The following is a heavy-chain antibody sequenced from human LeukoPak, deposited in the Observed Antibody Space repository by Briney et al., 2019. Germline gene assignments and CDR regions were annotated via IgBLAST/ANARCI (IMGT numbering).Heavy chain of an antibody. V-gene: IGHV3-23*01. D-gene: IGHD3-3*01. CDR2: ISGSGGST. CDR1: GFTFSSYA. Sequence: GGSLRLSCAASGFTFSSYAMSWVRQAPGKGLEWVSAISGSGGSTYYADSVKGRFTISRDNSKNTLYLQMNSLRAEDTAVYYCAKDRGYDFWSGFLFDPWGQGTLVTVSS. J-gene: IGHJ5*02. CDR3: AKDRGYDFWSGFLFDP.